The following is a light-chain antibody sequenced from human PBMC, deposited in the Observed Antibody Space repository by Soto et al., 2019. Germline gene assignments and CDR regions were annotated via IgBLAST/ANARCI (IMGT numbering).Light chain of an antibody. CDR1: SSDVGGYNY. CDR3: SSYTSSSTLV. CDR2: DVS. Sequence: QSVLTQPASVSGCPGQSITISCTGTSSDVGGYNYVSWYQQHPGKAPKLMIYDVSNRPSGVSNRFSGSRSGNTASLTISGLQAEDEADYYCSSYTSSSTLVFGTGTKVTV. V-gene: IGLV2-14*01. J-gene: IGLJ1*01.